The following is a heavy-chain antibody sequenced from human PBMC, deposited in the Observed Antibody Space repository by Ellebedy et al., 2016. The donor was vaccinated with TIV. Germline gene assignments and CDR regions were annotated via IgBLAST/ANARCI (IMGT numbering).Heavy chain of an antibody. V-gene: IGHV1-18*01. Sequence: ASVKVSCKASGYTFTSYGISWVRQAPGQGLEWMGWISAYNGNTNYAQKLQGRVTMTTDTSTSTAYMELRSLRSDDTAVYYCARDSGHRKAVAGWYNWCDPWGQGTLVTVSS. CDR3: ARDSGHRKAVAGWYNWCDP. CDR1: GYTFTSYG. J-gene: IGHJ5*02. CDR2: ISAYNGNT. D-gene: IGHD6-19*01.